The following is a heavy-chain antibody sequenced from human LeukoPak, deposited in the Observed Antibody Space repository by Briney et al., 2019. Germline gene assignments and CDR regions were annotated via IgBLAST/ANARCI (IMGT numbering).Heavy chain of an antibody. V-gene: IGHV3-23*01. CDR3: AKAQRSGTSCSYFDY. CDR2: ISGSGGST. D-gene: IGHD2-2*01. Sequence: PGGSLRLSCAASGFTFSSYAMSWVRQAPGKGLEWVSAISGSGGSTYYADSVKGRFTISRDNSKNTLYLQMNSLRAEDTVVYYCAKAQRSGTSCSYFDYWGQGTLVTVSS. CDR1: GFTFSSYA. J-gene: IGHJ4*02.